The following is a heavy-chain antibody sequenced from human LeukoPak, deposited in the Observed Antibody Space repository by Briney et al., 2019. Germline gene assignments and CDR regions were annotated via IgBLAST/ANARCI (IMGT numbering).Heavy chain of an antibody. Sequence: SETLSLTCTVSGGSFSGYYCSWVRQPPGKGLEWVGEISYSGSTNYNPSLKSRVTLSVDTSKNQFSLRLSSVTAADTAVYYCARGLTMALWGQGTLVTVSS. V-gene: IGHV4-34*01. CDR3: ARGLTMAL. CDR1: GGSFSGYY. D-gene: IGHD3-10*01. CDR2: ISYSGST. J-gene: IGHJ4*03.